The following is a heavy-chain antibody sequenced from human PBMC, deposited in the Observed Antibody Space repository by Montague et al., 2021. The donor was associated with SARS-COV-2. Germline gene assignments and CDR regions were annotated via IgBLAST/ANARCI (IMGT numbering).Heavy chain of an antibody. D-gene: IGHD6-19*01. CDR1: GDSVSSNSGA. CDR3: ARSKLLRSRYSSGWYGPGWFDP. J-gene: IGHJ5*02. V-gene: IGHV6-1*01. CDR2: TYYRSKWYV. Sequence: CAISGDSVSSNSGAWNWIRLSPSRGLEWLGRTYYRSKWYVDYAGSVGSRITINPDTSKNQFSLQMSSVTPDDTAVYYCARSKLLRSRYSSGWYGPGWFDPWGQGTPVTVSS.